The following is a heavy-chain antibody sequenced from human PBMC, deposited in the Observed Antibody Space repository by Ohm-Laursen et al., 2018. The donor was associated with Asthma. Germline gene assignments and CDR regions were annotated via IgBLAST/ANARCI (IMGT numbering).Heavy chain of an antibody. CDR2: ISTTSNTI. V-gene: IGHV3-11*01. Sequence: SLRLSCTASGFTFSNYYMSWIRQAPGKGLEWVSYISTTSNTIYYADSVKGRFTISRDNAKSSLYLQMNNLRADDTAVYYCARDPPVTTVTTGEYFDFWGHGTSVTVSS. J-gene: IGHJ4*01. CDR3: ARDPPVTTVTTGEYFDF. CDR1: GFTFSNYY. D-gene: IGHD4-17*01.